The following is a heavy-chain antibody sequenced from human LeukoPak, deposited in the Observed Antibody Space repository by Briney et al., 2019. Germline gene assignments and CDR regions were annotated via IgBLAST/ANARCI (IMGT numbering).Heavy chain of an antibody. CDR2: IYYSGST. CDR3: ARDKTQGYYYYNYVDV. Sequence: SETLSLTCTVSGGSINSYYWSWIRQPPGEGLEWIGYIYYSGSTNYNPSLKSRVTMSVDTSKNQFSLKLSSVTAADTAMYYCARDKTQGYYYYNYVDVWGKGTTVTVSS. V-gene: IGHV4-59*12. CDR1: GGSINSYY. J-gene: IGHJ6*03.